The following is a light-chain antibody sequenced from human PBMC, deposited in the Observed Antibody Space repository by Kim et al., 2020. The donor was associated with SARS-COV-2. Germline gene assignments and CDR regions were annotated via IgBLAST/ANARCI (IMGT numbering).Light chain of an antibody. V-gene: IGKV3-11*01. J-gene: IGKJ5*01. CDR1: QSVATY. Sequence: TLHLTPGQRAPLSCRANQSVATYLPWHQQRPGQAPRLLIYDASKRATGIPARFRGSGSGTDFTLTVGTLEPEDSAVYYCQQRGNFGQGTRLEIK. CDR3: QQRGN. CDR2: DAS.